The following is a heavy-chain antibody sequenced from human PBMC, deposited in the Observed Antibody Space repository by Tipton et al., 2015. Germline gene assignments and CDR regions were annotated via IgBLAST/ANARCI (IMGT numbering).Heavy chain of an antibody. CDR3: ARMGVPLDS. J-gene: IGHJ4*02. Sequence: TLSLTCTVSGGAITSDGFYWSWIRQHPGKGLEWIGYIFYTGSTYYSPSLKSRATLSVDTSKNQFPLKMRSVTAADTAVYYCARMGVPLDSWGQGPPIPVSS. CDR1: GGAITSDGFY. CDR2: IFYTGST. V-gene: IGHV4-31*03. D-gene: IGHD3-16*01.